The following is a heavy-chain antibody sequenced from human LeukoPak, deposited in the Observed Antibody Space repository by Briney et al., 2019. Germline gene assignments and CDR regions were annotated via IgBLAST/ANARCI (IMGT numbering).Heavy chain of an antibody. CDR2: INPTGGST. V-gene: IGHV1-46*01. CDR3: ARTAARRFDY. CDR1: GYTFPSYF. D-gene: IGHD6-6*01. Sequence: ASVKVSCKASGYTFPSYFMHWVRQAPGQGLEWMGIINPTGGSTTYAQKFQGRVTMTRDTSTSTVYMELSSLRSDDTAVYYCARTAARRFDYWGQGTLVTVSS. J-gene: IGHJ4*02.